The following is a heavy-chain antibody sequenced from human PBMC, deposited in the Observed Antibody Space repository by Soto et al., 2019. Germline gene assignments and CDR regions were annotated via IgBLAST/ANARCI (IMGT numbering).Heavy chain of an antibody. V-gene: IGHV4-59*08. J-gene: IGHJ3*02. D-gene: IGHD3-3*01. CDR2: IYYSGST. CDR3: ARDYDFWSGSAFDI. CDR1: GGSISSYY. Sequence: PSETLSLTCTVSGGSISSYYWSWIRQPPGKGLEWIGYIYYSGSTNYNPSLKSRVTISVDTSKNQFSLKLSSVTAADTAVYYCARDYDFWSGSAFDIWGQGTMVTVSS.